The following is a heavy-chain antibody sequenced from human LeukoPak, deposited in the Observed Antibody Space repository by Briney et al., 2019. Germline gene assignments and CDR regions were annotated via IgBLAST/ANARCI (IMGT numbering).Heavy chain of an antibody. J-gene: IGHJ4*02. CDR3: VRGSGTYDSSAYPSDY. Sequence: GGSLRLSCTASGFTFTNYDMHWVRQAPGKGLEWVSSTGNDGDTYYPGSVKGRFTISRENAKNSLYLQMNSLRAGDTAVYYCVRGSGTYDSSAYPSDYWGQGTLVTVSS. V-gene: IGHV3-13*01. CDR2: TGNDGDT. D-gene: IGHD3-22*01. CDR1: GFTFTNYD.